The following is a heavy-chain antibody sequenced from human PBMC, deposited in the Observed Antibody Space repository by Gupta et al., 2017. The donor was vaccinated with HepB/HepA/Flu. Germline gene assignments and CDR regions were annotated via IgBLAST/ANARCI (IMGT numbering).Heavy chain of an antibody. CDR2: IYNTGST. CDR3: ARHGPITVAAKFDP. Sequence: QVQLQESDPGLVKPSETLSLTCTASGGSISNYYWSWIRQPPGKGLEWIGYIYNTGSTSYNPSLKSRVSISIDTSKNLFSLKVTSVTAADTAVYYCARHGPITVAAKFDPWGQGTLVTVSS. V-gene: IGHV4-59*08. CDR1: GGSISNYY. J-gene: IGHJ5*02. D-gene: IGHD6-19*01.